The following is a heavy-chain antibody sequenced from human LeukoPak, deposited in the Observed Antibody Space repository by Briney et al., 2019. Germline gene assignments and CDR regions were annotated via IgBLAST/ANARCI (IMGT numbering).Heavy chain of an antibody. CDR2: IYYSGST. CDR1: GASVSSGSYY. V-gene: IGHV4-61*01. Sequence: SETLSLTCTVSGASVSSGSYYWSWIRQPPGKGLEWIGYIYYSGSTNYNPSLKSRVTISVDRSKNQFSLKLSSVTAADTAVYYCASGYGDSDFDYWGQGTLVTVSS. D-gene: IGHD4-17*01. CDR3: ASGYGDSDFDY. J-gene: IGHJ4*02.